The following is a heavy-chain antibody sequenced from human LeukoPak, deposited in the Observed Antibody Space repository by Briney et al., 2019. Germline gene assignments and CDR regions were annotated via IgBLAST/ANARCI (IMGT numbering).Heavy chain of an antibody. Sequence: ASVKVSCKASGYTFTSYYMHWVRQAPGQGLEWMGIINPSGGSTSYAQKSQGRVTMTRDTSTSTVYMELSSLRSEDTAVYYCARDLYCSSTSCSYYFDYWGQGTLVTVSS. CDR1: GYTFTSYY. D-gene: IGHD2-2*01. V-gene: IGHV1-46*03. J-gene: IGHJ4*02. CDR2: INPSGGST. CDR3: ARDLYCSSTSCSYYFDY.